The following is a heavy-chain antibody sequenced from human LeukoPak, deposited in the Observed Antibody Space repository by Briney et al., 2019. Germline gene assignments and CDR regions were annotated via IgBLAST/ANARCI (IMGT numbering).Heavy chain of an antibody. D-gene: IGHD2-15*01. CDR1: GGSISNSSYY. V-gene: IGHV4-39*01. CDR2: IYYSGST. CDR3: ARQLGYCSGGSCYSGGGFDY. J-gene: IGHJ4*02. Sequence: SETLSLTCTVSGGSISNSSYYWGWIRQPPGKGLEWIGSIYYSGSTYYNPSLKSRVTISVDTSKNQFSLKLSSVTAADTAVYYCARQLGYCSGGSCYSGGGFDYWGQGTLVTVSS.